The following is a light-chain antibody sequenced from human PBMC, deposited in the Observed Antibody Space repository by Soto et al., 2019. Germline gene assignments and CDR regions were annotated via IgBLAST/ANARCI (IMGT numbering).Light chain of an antibody. Sequence: QAVVTQPPSVSGAPGQRVTISCTGSSSNIGAGYDVHWYQQLPRTAPKLLIYSNNNRPSGVPDRFSGSRSGTSASLAITGLQPEDEADYYCQSYDGGLGVSKIFGRGTKVTVL. J-gene: IGLJ2*01. CDR1: SSNIGAGYD. CDR2: SNN. CDR3: QSYDGGLGVSKI. V-gene: IGLV1-40*01.